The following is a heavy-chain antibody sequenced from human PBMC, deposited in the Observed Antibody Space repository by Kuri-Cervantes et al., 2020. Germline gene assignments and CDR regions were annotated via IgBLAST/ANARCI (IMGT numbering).Heavy chain of an antibody. CDR3: ARDHAYYDFWSGPLGYYYYYMDV. V-gene: IGHV3-48*02. J-gene: IGHJ6*03. Sequence: GGSLRLSCAASGFTFSSYSMNWVRQAPGKGLEWVSYISSSSSTLYYADSVKGRFTISRDNAKNSLYLQMNSLRDEDTAVYYCARDHAYYDFWSGPLGYYYYYMDVWGKGTTVTVSS. D-gene: IGHD3-3*01. CDR1: GFTFSSYS. CDR2: ISSSSSTL.